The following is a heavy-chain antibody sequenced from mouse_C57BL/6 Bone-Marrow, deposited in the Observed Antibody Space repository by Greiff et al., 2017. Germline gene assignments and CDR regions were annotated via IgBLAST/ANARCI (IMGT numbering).Heavy chain of an antibody. CDR3: ARSILLYFDY. CDR2: IYPNSGGT. J-gene: IGHJ2*01. Sequence: VQLQQPGAELVKPGASVKLSCKASGYTFTSYWMHWVKQRPGRGLEWIGRIYPNSGGTKYNEKFKSKATLTVDKPSSTAYMQLSSLTSEDSAVYYCARSILLYFDYWGQGTTLTVSS. CDR1: GYTFTSYW. V-gene: IGHV1-72*01. D-gene: IGHD1-1*01.